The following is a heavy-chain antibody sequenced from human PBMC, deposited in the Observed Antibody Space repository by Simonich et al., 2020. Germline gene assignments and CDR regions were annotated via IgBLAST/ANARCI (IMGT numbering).Heavy chain of an antibody. J-gene: IGHJ4*02. V-gene: IGHV1-69*09. D-gene: IGHD3-10*01. CDR1: GGTFSSYA. CDR3: ARTNTMRELDTMVRGVDYFDY. CDR2: IIPIRGIA. Sequence: QVQLVQSGAEVKKPGSSVKVSCKASGGTFSSYAISWVRQAPGQGLEWTGAIIPIRGIANDAQKFHGRVTITAEKSTSTAYMELSSLRSEDTAVYYCARTNTMRELDTMVRGVDYFDYWGQGTLVTVSS.